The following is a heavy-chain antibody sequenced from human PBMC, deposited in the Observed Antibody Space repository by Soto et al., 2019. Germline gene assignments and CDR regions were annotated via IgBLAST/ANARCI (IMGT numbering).Heavy chain of an antibody. V-gene: IGHV4-4*02. CDR1: GGSIGSSNW. D-gene: IGHD1-7*01. J-gene: IGHJ6*02. Sequence: QVQLQESGPGLVKPSGTLSLTCAVSGGSIGSSNWWSWVRQPPGKGLEWIGEIYHSGSTNYNPSLKSRVTISVDKSKKHFSLNLTSVTAADTAVYYCATHNWNYDFNNYYGMDVWGQGTTVTVSS. CDR2: IYHSGST. CDR3: ATHNWNYDFNNYYGMDV.